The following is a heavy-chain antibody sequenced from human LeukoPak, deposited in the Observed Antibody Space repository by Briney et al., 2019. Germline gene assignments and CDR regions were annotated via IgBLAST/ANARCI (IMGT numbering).Heavy chain of an antibody. CDR3: ARGAVTNDFQH. Sequence: SVTLSLTCTVSGGSISGYFWSWVRQPAGEGLEWIGRIHGSGSTNFNPSLNSRVTLSLDMSKNQIYLKLSSVTAADTAVYYCARGAVTNDFQHWGQGTLVTVSS. J-gene: IGHJ1*01. CDR1: GGSISGYF. CDR2: IHGSGST. V-gene: IGHV4-4*07. D-gene: IGHD2-8*01.